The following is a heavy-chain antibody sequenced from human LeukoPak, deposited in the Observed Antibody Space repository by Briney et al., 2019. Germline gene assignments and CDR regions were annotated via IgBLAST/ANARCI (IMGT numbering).Heavy chain of an antibody. J-gene: IGHJ6*02. Sequence: GGSLRLSCAASGFTFSSYAMSWVRQAPGKGLEWVSGISGSGVSTYYADSVKGRFTISRDNSKNTLFLQMNSLRAEDTAIYYCARRDYYYGVDVWGQGTTVTVSS. CDR1: GFTFSSYA. CDR2: ISGSGVST. CDR3: ARRDYYYGVDV. V-gene: IGHV3-23*01.